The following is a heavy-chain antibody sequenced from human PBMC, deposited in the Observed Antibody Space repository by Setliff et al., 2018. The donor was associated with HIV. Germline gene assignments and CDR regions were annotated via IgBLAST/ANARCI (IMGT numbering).Heavy chain of an antibody. D-gene: IGHD6-19*01. J-gene: IGHJ4*02. V-gene: IGHV3-23*01. CDR1: GFSFSSSV. Sequence: GGSLRLSCAASGFSFSSSVMSWVRQAPGKGLEWLSAISSSGANTYYPDSVKGRFAISRDNSKNTLYLHLNSLRAEDTAVYYCAKDLGTYSSGRALDSWGQGALVTVSS. CDR2: ISSSGANT. CDR3: AKDLGTYSSGRALDS.